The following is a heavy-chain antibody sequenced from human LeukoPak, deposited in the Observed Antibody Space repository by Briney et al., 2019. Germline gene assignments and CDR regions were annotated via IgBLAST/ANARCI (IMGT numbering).Heavy chain of an antibody. J-gene: IGHJ3*02. D-gene: IGHD1/OR15-1a*01. Sequence: TGGSLRLSCAASGFTFSSYGMSWVRQAPGKGLEWVSVVYADGLTYYADSVKGRFTISRDNSKNTLYLQMNSLRAEDTAFYYCARNTNSAFDIWGQGTMVTVSS. CDR2: VYADGLT. CDR1: GFTFSSYG. CDR3: ARNTNSAFDI. V-gene: IGHV3-53*01.